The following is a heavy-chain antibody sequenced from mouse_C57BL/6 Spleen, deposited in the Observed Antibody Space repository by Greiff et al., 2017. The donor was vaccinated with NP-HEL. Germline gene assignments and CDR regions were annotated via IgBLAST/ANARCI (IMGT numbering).Heavy chain of an antibody. J-gene: IGHJ3*01. V-gene: IGHV1-80*01. D-gene: IGHD2-12*01. Sequence: QVQLQQSGAELVKPGASVKISCKASGYAFSSYWMNWVKQRPGKGLEWIGQIYPGDGDTNYNGKFKGKATLTADKSSSTAYMQLSSLTSEDSAVYFCAREGAYYIAWFAYWGQGTLVTVSA. CDR2: IYPGDGDT. CDR1: GYAFSSYW. CDR3: AREGAYYIAWFAY.